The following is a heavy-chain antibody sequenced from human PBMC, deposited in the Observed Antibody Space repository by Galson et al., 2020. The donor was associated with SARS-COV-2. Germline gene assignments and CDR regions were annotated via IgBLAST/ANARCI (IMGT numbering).Heavy chain of an antibody. CDR2: LAWDDDK. CDR3: ARELVCFDY. J-gene: IGHJ4*02. CDR1: GFSLSTSGMC. V-gene: IGHV2-70*11. D-gene: IGHD3-9*01. Sequence: SGPTLVKPTQTLTLTCTFSGFSLSTSGMCVSWIRQPPGKALEWLARLAWDDDKYYSTSLQTKLTISKDTSKNQVDLTMTHLDPVDTATYYCARELVCFDYWGQGTLVTVSS.